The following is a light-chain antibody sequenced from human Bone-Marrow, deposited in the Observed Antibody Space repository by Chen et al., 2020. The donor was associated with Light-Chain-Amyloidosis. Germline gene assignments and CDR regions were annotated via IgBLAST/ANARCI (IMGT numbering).Light chain of an antibody. CDR3: QVWDRSSDRPV. CDR1: NIGSTS. Sequence: SYVLTQPSSVSVAPGQTATIACGGNNIGSTSVHWYQQTPGQAPLLVVYDDSDRPSGIPERLSGSNAGNTATLSNSRVEAEDEAADYCQVWDRSSDRPVFGGGTKLTVL. CDR2: DDS. J-gene: IGLJ3*02. V-gene: IGLV3-21*02.